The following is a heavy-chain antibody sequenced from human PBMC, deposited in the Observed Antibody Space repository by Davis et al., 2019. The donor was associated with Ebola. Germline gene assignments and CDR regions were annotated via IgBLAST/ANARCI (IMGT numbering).Heavy chain of an antibody. CDR1: GYTFTSYY. D-gene: IGHD3-3*01. Sequence: ASVKVSCKASGYTFTSYYMHWVRQAPGQGLEWMGIINPSGGSTSYAQKFQGRVTMTRDTSTSTVYMELSSLRSEDTAVYYCARAPPGGSGYYHPPDYWGQGTLVTVSS. CDR2: INPSGGST. CDR3: ARAPPGGSGYYHPPDY. V-gene: IGHV1-46*01. J-gene: IGHJ4*02.